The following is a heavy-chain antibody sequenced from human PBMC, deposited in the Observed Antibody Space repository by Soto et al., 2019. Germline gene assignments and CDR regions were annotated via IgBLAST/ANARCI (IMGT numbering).Heavy chain of an antibody. CDR1: GFTFSSYA. J-gene: IGHJ5*02. V-gene: IGHV3-30-3*01. CDR3: ARGCVRGCNYGGCCLDP. Sequence: PAGTLTLSCAASGFTFSSYALYWVRQAPAKGLEWVAVISYDGSNKYYADSVKSRFTISRDNSKNTLYLQMNSLRAADTAVYYCARGCVRGCNYGGCCLDPWGQGTLVTVSS. CDR2: ISYDGSNK. D-gene: IGHD5-18*01.